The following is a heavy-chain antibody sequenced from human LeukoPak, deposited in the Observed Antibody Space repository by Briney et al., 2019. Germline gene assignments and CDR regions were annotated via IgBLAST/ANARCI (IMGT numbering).Heavy chain of an antibody. CDR3: ARDSTPYYDRYYMDV. J-gene: IGHJ6*03. V-gene: IGHV1-18*04. CDR1: GFTFTSYY. Sequence: ASVKVSCKASGFTFTSYYMHWVRQAPGQGLEWMGWISAYNGNTKYAQKVQGRVTMTTDTSTSTAYMELRSLRSDDTAVYYCARDSTPYYDRYYMDVWGKGTTVTVSS. CDR2: ISAYNGNT. D-gene: IGHD3-3*01.